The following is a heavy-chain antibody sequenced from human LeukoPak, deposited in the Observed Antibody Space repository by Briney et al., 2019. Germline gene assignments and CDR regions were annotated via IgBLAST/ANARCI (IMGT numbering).Heavy chain of an antibody. CDR2: IYYSGST. J-gene: IGHJ5*02. V-gene: IGHV4-59*01. Sequence: KTSETLSLTCTVSGGSISSYYWSWTRQPPGKGLEWIGYIYYSGSTNYNPSLKSRVTISVDTSKNQFSLKLSSVTAADTAVYYCARVMADYDFWSGYLNWFDPWGQGTLVTVSS. CDR1: GGSISSYY. D-gene: IGHD3-3*01. CDR3: ARVMADYDFWSGYLNWFDP.